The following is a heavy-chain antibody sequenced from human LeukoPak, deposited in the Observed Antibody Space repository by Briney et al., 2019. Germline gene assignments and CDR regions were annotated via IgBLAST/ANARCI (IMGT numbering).Heavy chain of an antibody. Sequence: PGGSLRLSCVVYGPSFDDYAMHWVRQVSGKGLEWVAGIRRKSGIIGYADSVKGRFTISRDNAKNSLFLQMNSLRAEDTALYYCAKSDYYDSSGHPSSFEYWGQGTLVTVSS. CDR2: IRRKSGII. J-gene: IGHJ4*02. V-gene: IGHV3-9*01. CDR1: GPSFDDYA. D-gene: IGHD3-22*01. CDR3: AKSDYYDSSGHPSSFEY.